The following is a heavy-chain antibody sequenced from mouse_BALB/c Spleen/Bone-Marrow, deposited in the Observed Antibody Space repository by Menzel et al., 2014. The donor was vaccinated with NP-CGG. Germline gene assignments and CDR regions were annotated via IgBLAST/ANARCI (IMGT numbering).Heavy chain of an antibody. CDR2: IRYSDST. CDR1: GYSIXSGYN. V-gene: IGHV3-1*02. D-gene: IGHD5-1*01. Sequence: EVKLVESGPDLVKPSQSLSLTCSVTGYSIXSGYNCHWIRQFPGNTLEWMGYIRYSDSTNYNPSLKSRISITRDTSKNQFFLQLNSVTTEDTATYYCARGTYGAMDYWGQGTSVTVSS. J-gene: IGHJ4*01. CDR3: ARGTYGAMDY.